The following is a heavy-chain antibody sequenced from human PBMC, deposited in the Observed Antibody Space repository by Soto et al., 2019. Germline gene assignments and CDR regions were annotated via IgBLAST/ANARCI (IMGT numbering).Heavy chain of an antibody. CDR1: GLTFSSYG. CDR3: AKDYALGYCSSTSCSIDY. Sequence: GGSLRLSCAASGLTFSSYGMHWVRQAPGKGLEWVAVISYDGSNKYYADSVKGRFTISRDNSKNTLYLQMNSLRAEDTAVFYCAKDYALGYCSSTSCSIDYWGQGTLVTVSS. D-gene: IGHD2-2*01. CDR2: ISYDGSNK. V-gene: IGHV3-30*18. J-gene: IGHJ4*02.